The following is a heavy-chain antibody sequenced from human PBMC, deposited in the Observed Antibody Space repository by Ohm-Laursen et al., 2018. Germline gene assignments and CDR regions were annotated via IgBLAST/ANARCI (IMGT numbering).Heavy chain of an antibody. J-gene: IGHJ4*02. V-gene: IGHV3-9*01. CDR1: GFTFDDYA. CDR2: ISWSSGST. Sequence: SLRLSCAASGFTFDDYAMHWVRHAPGKGLEWVSGISWSSGSTGYADSVKGRFTISRDNAKNSLYLQMNSLRAEDTALYYCATAHGSPTDRPIDYWGQGTLVTVSS. D-gene: IGHD1-14*01. CDR3: ATAHGSPTDRPIDY.